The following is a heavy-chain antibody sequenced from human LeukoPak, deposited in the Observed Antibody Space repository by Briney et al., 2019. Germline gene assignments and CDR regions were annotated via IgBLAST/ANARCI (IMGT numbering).Heavy chain of an antibody. Sequence: PSETLSLTCAVYGGSFSGYYWSWIRQPPGKGLEWIGEINHSGSTNYNPSLKSRVTISVDTSKNQFSLKLSSVTAADTAVYYCARSTILLWFGELRNDAFDIWGQGTMVTVSS. CDR2: INHSGST. CDR3: ARSTILLWFGELRNDAFDI. D-gene: IGHD3-10*01. V-gene: IGHV4-34*01. J-gene: IGHJ3*02. CDR1: GGSFSGYY.